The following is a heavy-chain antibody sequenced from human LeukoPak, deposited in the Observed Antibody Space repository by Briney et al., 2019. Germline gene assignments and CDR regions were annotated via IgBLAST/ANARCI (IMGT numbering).Heavy chain of an antibody. Sequence: PSETLSLTCTVSGGSISSYYWSWIRQPAGKGLEWIGRIYTSGSTNYNPALKSRVTMSVDTSKNQFSLKLSSVTAADTAVYYCARRYGDYRENYFDYWGQGTLVTVSS. J-gene: IGHJ4*02. D-gene: IGHD4-17*01. V-gene: IGHV4-4*07. CDR1: GGSISSYY. CDR3: ARRYGDYRENYFDY. CDR2: IYTSGST.